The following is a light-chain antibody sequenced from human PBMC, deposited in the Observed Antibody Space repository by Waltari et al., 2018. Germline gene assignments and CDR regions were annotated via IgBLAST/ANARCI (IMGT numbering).Light chain of an antibody. CDR1: SSDVGGYNY. CDR3: SSYTSSSTHVI. V-gene: IGLV2-14*03. J-gene: IGLJ2*01. CDR2: DVT. Sequence: QSALTQPASVSGSPGQSITISCTGTSSDVGGYNYVSWYQQHPGKAPQLMIYDVTHRPSWVSNRFSGSKSGNTASLTISGLQAEDEADYYCSSYTSSSTHVIFGGGTRLTVL.